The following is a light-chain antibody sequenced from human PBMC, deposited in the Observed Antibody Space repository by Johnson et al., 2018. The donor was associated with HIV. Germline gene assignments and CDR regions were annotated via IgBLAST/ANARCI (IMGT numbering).Light chain of an antibody. V-gene: IGLV1-51*01. CDR1: SSNIGNSY. CDR2: DNN. CDR3: GVWDASLSPHYV. J-gene: IGLJ1*01. Sequence: QSVLTQPPSVSAAPGQKVTISCSGSSSNIGNSYVSWYQQLPGTAPKLLIYDNNKRPSGIPDRFSGSKSGTSATLGITGLQTGAEADYYCGVWDASLSPHYVFGTGTTVIVL.